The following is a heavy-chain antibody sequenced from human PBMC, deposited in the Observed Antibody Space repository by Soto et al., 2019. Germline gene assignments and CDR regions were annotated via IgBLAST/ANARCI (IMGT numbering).Heavy chain of an antibody. CDR2: ISSGSSSI. Sequence: LRLSCAASGFTFSYFTMNWVRQAPGKGLEWVSSISSGSSSIYYADSVKGRFTISRDNADNSLYLQMNSLRVEDTAVYYCARGLATSGTRFDPWGQGTLVTVSS. V-gene: IGHV3-21*01. CDR3: ARGLATSGTRFDP. CDR1: GFTFSYFT. J-gene: IGHJ5*02. D-gene: IGHD1-7*01.